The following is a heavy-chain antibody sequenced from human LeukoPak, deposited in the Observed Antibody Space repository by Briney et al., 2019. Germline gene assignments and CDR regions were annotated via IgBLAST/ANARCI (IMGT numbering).Heavy chain of an antibody. J-gene: IGHJ6*03. CDR2: IYPGDSDT. V-gene: IGHV5-51*01. Sequence: GDSLKISCKGSGYSFTSYWIGWVRQMPGKGLECMGIIYPGDSDTRYSPSFQGQVTISADKSTSTAYLQWSSLKASDTAMYYCARAPYCSSTSCYYMDVWGKGTTLTVSS. D-gene: IGHD2-2*01. CDR3: ARAPYCSSTSCYYMDV. CDR1: GYSFTSYW.